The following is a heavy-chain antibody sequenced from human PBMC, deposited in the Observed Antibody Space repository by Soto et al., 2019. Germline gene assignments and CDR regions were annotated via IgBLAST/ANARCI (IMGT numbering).Heavy chain of an antibody. D-gene: IGHD3-10*01. CDR2: FDPEDGEK. CDR1: RDTPTELF. Sequence: GSMKVSCKVSRDTPTELFMPRVRQAPGKGLEWMGGFDPEDGEKIYAQKFQGRVTMTEDTSTDTAYRELSSLRSEDTAVYYCATDRTMVRGVIGNWGQGTLVTVSS. J-gene: IGHJ4*02. V-gene: IGHV1-24*01. CDR3: ATDRTMVRGVIGN.